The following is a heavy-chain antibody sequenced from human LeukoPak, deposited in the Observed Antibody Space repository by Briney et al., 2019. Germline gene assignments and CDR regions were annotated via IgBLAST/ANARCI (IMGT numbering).Heavy chain of an antibody. D-gene: IGHD3-3*01. CDR2: IYHSGST. Sequence: PSQTLSLTCTVSGGSISSGDYYWSWIRQPPGKGLEWIGYIYHSGSTYYNPSLKSRVTISVDRPKNQFSLKLSSVTAADTAVYYCARGGAYDFWSGYSNWFDPWGQGTLVTVSS. J-gene: IGHJ5*02. V-gene: IGHV4-30-2*01. CDR3: ARGGAYDFWSGYSNWFDP. CDR1: GGSISSGDYY.